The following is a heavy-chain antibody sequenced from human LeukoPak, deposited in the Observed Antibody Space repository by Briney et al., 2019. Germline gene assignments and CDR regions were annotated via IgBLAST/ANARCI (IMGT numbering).Heavy chain of an antibody. V-gene: IGHV4-59*01. J-gene: IGHJ4*02. CDR2: IYYSGST. Sequence: SETLSLTCTVSGGSISSYYWSWIRQPPGKGLEWIGYIYYSGSTNYNPSLKSRVTISVDTSKNQFSLKLSSVTAADTAVYYCATYSPYYYDSSGYYYFDYWGQGTLVTVSS. D-gene: IGHD3-22*01. CDR3: ATYSPYYYDSSGYYYFDY. CDR1: GGSISSYY.